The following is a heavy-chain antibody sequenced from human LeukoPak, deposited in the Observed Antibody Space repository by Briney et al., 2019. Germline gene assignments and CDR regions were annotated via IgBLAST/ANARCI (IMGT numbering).Heavy chain of an antibody. D-gene: IGHD1-7*01. CDR3: ARHVRTGTTRSFDD. V-gene: IGHV5-51*01. J-gene: IGHJ4*02. CDR2: IYPGDSDT. CDR1: GDRFTTNW. Sequence: GESLKISCKGSGDRFTTNWIGWVRQMPGKGLEWMGIIYPGDSDTRYSPSFQGQVTISADKSISTAYLQWSSLKASDTAMYYCARHVRTGTTRSFDDWGQGTLVTVSS.